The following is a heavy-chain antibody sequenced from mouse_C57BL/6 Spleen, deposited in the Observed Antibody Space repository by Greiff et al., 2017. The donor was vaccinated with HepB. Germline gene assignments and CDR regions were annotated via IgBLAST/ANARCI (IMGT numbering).Heavy chain of an antibody. J-gene: IGHJ4*01. D-gene: IGHD1-1*01. CDR3: ARQGFYYGSLYAMDY. Sequence: VKLQQPGAELVRPGSSVKLSCKASGYTFTSYWMHWVKQRPIQGLEWIGNIDPSDSETHYNQKFKDKATLTVDKSSSTAYMQLSSLTSEDSAVYYCARQGFYYGSLYAMDYWGQGTSVTVSS. V-gene: IGHV1-52*01. CDR2: IDPSDSET. CDR1: GYTFTSYW.